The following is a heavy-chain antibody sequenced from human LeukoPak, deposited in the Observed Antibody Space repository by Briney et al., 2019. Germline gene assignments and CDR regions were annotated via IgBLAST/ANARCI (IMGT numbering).Heavy chain of an antibody. J-gene: IGHJ4*02. Sequence: GGSLRLSCEASGFTVSSNYMSWVRQAPGKGLEWVSVIYSGGSTYYADSVKGRFTISRDNSNNTLYLQMNSLRVEDTAVYYCARGTAAASDYWGQGTLVTVSS. D-gene: IGHD6-13*01. CDR1: GFTVSSNY. CDR3: ARGTAAASDY. V-gene: IGHV3-66*01. CDR2: IYSGGST.